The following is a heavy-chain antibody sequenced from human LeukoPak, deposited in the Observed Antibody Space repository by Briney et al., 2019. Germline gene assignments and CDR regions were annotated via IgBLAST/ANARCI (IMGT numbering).Heavy chain of an antibody. CDR2: IYYSGST. Sequence: SETLSLTCTVSGGSISSSTYYWGWIRQPPGKGLEWIGSIYYSGSTYYNPSLKSRVTISVDTSKNQFSLKLSSVTAADTAVYCCARHGPRSYASYFDYWGQGTLVPVSS. CDR3: ARHGPRSYASYFDY. V-gene: IGHV4-39*01. D-gene: IGHD1-26*01. J-gene: IGHJ4*02. CDR1: GGSISSSTYY.